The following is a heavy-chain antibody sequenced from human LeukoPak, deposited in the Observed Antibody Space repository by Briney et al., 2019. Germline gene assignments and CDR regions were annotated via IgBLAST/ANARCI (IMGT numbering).Heavy chain of an antibody. V-gene: IGHV1-2*02. CDR3: ARDRVPYYYDSSGHQRAFDI. D-gene: IGHD3-22*01. Sequence: ASVKVSCKASGYTFTSYGISWVRQAPGQGLEWMGWINPNSGGTNYAQKFQGRVTMTRDTSISTAYMELSRLRSDDTAVYYCARDRVPYYYDSSGHQRAFDIWGQGTMVTVSS. CDR2: INPNSGGT. CDR1: GYTFTSYG. J-gene: IGHJ3*02.